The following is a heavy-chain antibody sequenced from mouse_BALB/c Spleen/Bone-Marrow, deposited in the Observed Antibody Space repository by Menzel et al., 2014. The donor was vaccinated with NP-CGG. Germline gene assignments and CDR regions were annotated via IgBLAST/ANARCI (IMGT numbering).Heavy chain of an antibody. V-gene: IGHV6-6*02. Sequence: EVQRVESGGGLVQPGGSMKLSCVASGFTFSNYWMNWVRQSPEKGLEWVAEIRLKSNNYATHYAESVKGRSTISRDDSKSSVYLQMNNLRAEDTGIYYCTTGFAYWGQGTLVTVSA. CDR2: IRLKSNNYAT. CDR1: GFTFSNYW. CDR3: TTGFAY. J-gene: IGHJ3*01.